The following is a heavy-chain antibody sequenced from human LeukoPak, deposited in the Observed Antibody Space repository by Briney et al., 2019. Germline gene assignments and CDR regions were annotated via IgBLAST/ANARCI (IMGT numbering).Heavy chain of an antibody. D-gene: IGHD5-18*01. CDR1: GGSFSIYS. Sequence: SETQSLTCTVSGGSFSIYSWNWIRQPPRKGLEWIGYIYYSGSTNYNPSLKSRVTISVDTSKNQFSLKLSSVTAADTAVYYCARQLDYWGQGTLVTVSS. V-gene: IGHV4-59*01. CDR3: ARQLDY. J-gene: IGHJ4*02. CDR2: IYYSGST.